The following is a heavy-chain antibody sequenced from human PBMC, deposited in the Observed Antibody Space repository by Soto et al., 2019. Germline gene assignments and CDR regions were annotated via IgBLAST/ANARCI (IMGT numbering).Heavy chain of an antibody. CDR3: ARDLWGYCGTDCYPLDV. V-gene: IGHV4-59*01. D-gene: IGHD2-21*02. Sequence: QVQLQESGPGLVKPSETLSLTCTVSGGTISRNYWSWIRQPPGKGLEWIGYMYNTGSTVYNPSFKSRVTISVDTCKNQFSLKLNSVTAADTAVYYCARDLWGYCGTDCYPLDVWGQGTTVTVSS. CDR2: MYNTGST. CDR1: GGTISRNY. J-gene: IGHJ6*02.